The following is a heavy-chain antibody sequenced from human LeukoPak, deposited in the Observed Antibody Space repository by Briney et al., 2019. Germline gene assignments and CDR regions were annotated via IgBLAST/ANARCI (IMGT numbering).Heavy chain of an antibody. V-gene: IGHV4-39*07. CDR1: GGSISSSSYY. CDR3: ASSKQYYYDSHDAFDI. D-gene: IGHD3-22*01. J-gene: IGHJ3*02. CDR2: IYYSGST. Sequence: SETLSLTCTVSGGSISSSSYYWGWIRQPPGKGLEWIGSIYYSGSTCYNPSLKSRVTISVDTSKNQFSLKLSSVTAADTAVYYCASSKQYYYDSHDAFDIWGQGTMVTVSS.